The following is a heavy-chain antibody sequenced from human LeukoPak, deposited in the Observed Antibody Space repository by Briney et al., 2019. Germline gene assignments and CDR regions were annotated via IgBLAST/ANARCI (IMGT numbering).Heavy chain of an antibody. D-gene: IGHD3-22*01. V-gene: IGHV1-2*02. CDR2: INPNSGGT. CDR1: GYTFTGYY. Sequence: ASVKVSCKASGYTFTGYYMHWVRQAPGQGLEWMGWINPNSGGTNYAQKFQGRVIMTRDTSISTAYMELSRLRSDDTAVYYCARDPRYYDSSGYRDYWGQGTLVTVSS. CDR3: ARDPRYYDSSGYRDY. J-gene: IGHJ4*02.